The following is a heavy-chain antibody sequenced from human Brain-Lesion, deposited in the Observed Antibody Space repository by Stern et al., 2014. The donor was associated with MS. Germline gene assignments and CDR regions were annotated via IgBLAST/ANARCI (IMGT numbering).Heavy chain of an antibody. CDR3: ARGRVVPGFQYYATDV. Sequence: DQLVESGPGLVKPSQTLSLSCTVSGGSISSGGYYWSWIRQPAGKGLEWIGRIFNSGSPTYNPSLKSRVTIALDTSKKQFSLRLNSMTAADTAVYYCARGRVVPGFQYYATDVWGQGTTVIVSS. J-gene: IGHJ6*02. CDR1: GGSISSGGYY. V-gene: IGHV4-61*02. CDR2: IFNSGSP. D-gene: IGHD2-2*01.